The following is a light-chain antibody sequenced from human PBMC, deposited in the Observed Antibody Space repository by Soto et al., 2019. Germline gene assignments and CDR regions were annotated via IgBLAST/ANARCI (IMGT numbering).Light chain of an antibody. CDR2: TLN. CDR1: TSNIGGYH. J-gene: IGLJ2*01. Sequence: QSVLTQPPSASGTPGQTVTISCSGGTSNIGGYHVHWYRQFPGTAPQLLIFTLNQRPSGVPARFSGSPSGTAASLAISDLQSEDEADYYCAVWDDSLNGHLVFGGGTKLTVL. CDR3: AVWDDSLNGHLV. V-gene: IGLV1-44*01.